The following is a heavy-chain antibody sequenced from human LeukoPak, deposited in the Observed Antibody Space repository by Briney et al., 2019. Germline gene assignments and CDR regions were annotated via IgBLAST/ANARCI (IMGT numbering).Heavy chain of an antibody. CDR1: GYTLTELS. D-gene: IGHD3-9*01. CDR3: ARGRYFDWHRPGGP. V-gene: IGHV1-24*01. J-gene: IGHJ5*02. Sequence: ASVKVSCKVSGYTLTELSMHWVRQAPGKGLEWMGGFDPEDGETIYAQKFQGRVTMTTDTSTSTAYMELRSLGSDDTAVYYCARGRYFDWHRPGGPWGQGTLVTVSS. CDR2: FDPEDGET.